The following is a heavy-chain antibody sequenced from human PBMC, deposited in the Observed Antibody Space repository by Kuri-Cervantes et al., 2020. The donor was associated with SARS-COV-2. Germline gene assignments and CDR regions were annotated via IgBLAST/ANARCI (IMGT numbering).Heavy chain of an antibody. V-gene: IGHV3-21*03. Sequence: GESLKISCAASGFTFRSYTMMWVRQAPGKGLEWVSSISSTSNYIYYADSMKGRFTISRDNAKNSMFLQMNSLKTEDTAVYYCTTVPYYDYVSGAFDIWGQGTMVTVSS. J-gene: IGHJ3*02. CDR2: ISSTSNYI. CDR3: TTVPYYDYVSGAFDI. CDR1: GFTFRSYT. D-gene: IGHD3-16*01.